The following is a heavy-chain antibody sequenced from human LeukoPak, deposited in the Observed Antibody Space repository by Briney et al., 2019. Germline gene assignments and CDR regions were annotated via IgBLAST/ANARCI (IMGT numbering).Heavy chain of an antibody. J-gene: IGHJ5*02. Sequence: GGSLRLSCAASGFTFSSYAMGWVRQAPGKGLEWVSGISASGGNTYYADSVKGRFTISRDNSKNTLYLQMNSLRAEDTAVYYCAKSIRYSSSWYFDPWGQGTLVTVSS. CDR2: ISASGGNT. CDR3: AKSIRYSSSWYFDP. D-gene: IGHD6-13*01. V-gene: IGHV3-23*01. CDR1: GFTFSSYA.